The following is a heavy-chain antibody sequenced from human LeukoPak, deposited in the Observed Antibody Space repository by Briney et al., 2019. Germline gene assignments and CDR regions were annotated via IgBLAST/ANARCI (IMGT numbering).Heavy chain of an antibody. CDR2: IYYSGST. J-gene: IGHJ4*02. CDR1: GGSISSHY. D-gene: IGHD1-14*01. V-gene: IGHV4-59*11. Sequence: SETLSLTCTVSGGSISSHYWSWIRQPPGKGLEWIGYIYYSGSTNYNPSLKSRVIISVDTSKNQFSLKLSSVTAADTAVYYCARITGSWGQGTLVTVSS. CDR3: ARITGS.